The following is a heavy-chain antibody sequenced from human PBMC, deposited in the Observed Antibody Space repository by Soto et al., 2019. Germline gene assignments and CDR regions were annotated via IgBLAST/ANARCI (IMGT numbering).Heavy chain of an antibody. CDR1: GGSISSSSYY. J-gene: IGHJ5*02. D-gene: IGHD3-16*01. CDR2: IYYSGST. V-gene: IGHV4-39*01. Sequence: QLQLQESGPGLVKPSETLSLTCTVSGGSISSSSYYWGWIRQPPGKGLEWIGSIYYSGSTYYNPSLKSRVTISVDTSKNQFSLKLSSVTAADTAVYYCARHPLRGVNWFDPWGQGTLVTVSS. CDR3: ARHPLRGVNWFDP.